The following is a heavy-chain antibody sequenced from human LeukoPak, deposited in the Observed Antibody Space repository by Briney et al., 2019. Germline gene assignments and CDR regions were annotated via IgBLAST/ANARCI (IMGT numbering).Heavy chain of an antibody. CDR3: AKVSFDGGVIPYFDS. CDR2: MSSSGDST. V-gene: IGHV3-23*01. Sequence: GGSLRLSCAASGFSFTKYAMSWVRQAPGKGLEWVSGMSSSGDSTDYADSVKGRFTISRDSSKNTLYLQMDSLRVEDTAVFYCAKVSFDGGVIPYFDSWGQGTVVTVSS. CDR1: GFSFTKYA. D-gene: IGHD3-16*02. J-gene: IGHJ4*02.